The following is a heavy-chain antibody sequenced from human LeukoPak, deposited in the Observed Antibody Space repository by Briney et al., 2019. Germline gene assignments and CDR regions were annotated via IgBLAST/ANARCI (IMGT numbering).Heavy chain of an antibody. CDR2: ISYDGSNK. CDR3: AKDPTHYRVWDDYDSTVLSY. J-gene: IGHJ4*02. V-gene: IGHV3-30*04. D-gene: IGHD3-22*01. CDR1: GFTFSTYA. Sequence: PGGSLRLSCAASGFTFSTYAMHWVRQAPGKGLEWVAAISYDGSNKNYADSVKGRFTISRDDSKNTLCLQMNRLGAEDTAVYYCAKDPTHYRVWDDYDSTVLSYWGQGTLVTVSS.